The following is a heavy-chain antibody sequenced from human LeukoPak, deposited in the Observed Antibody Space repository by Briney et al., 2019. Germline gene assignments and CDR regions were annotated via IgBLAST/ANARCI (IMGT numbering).Heavy chain of an antibody. J-gene: IGHJ4*02. D-gene: IGHD5-18*01. Sequence: GGSLRLSCAASGFTFSSYAMGWVRQAPGKGLEWVSAITASGGNTYYADPVKGRFTISRDNSKNTLYLQVNSLRAEDTAVYYCAKGNGYSYGRYYFDYWGQGTLVTVSS. CDR1: GFTFSSYA. CDR2: ITASGGNT. V-gene: IGHV3-23*01. CDR3: AKGNGYSYGRYYFDY.